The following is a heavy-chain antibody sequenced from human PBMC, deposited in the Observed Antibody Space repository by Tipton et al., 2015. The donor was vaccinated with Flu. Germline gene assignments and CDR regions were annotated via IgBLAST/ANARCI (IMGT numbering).Heavy chain of an antibody. CDR2: IYYSGST. Sequence: TLSLTCTVSGGSISSYYWSWIRQPPGKGLEWIGYIYYSGSTNYYPSLKSRVTISVDTSKNQFSLQLSSVTAADTAVYYCARVRCSGGSWKTDYYYYSGMDVWGQGTPVTVSS. CDR1: GGSISSYY. CDR3: ARVRCSGGSWKTDYYYYSGMDV. J-gene: IGHJ6*02. D-gene: IGHD2-15*01. V-gene: IGHV4-59*01.